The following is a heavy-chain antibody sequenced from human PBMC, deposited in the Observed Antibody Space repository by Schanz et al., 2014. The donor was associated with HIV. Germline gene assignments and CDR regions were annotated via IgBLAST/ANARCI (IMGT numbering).Heavy chain of an antibody. V-gene: IGHV1-2*02. CDR2: INPIFGIP. CDR3: ARRRSEIVPAAIVLHYYYGFDV. Sequence: QVQLVQSGAEVKNPGASVKVSCKASGYTFTGYYMHWVRQAPGQGLEWMGWINPIFGIPNYAQKFQGRVTMTTDTSTSTAYMELRSLRSDDTAVYYCARRRSEIVPAAIVLHYYYGFDVWGQGTTVTVS. J-gene: IGHJ6*02. CDR1: GYTFTGYY. D-gene: IGHD2-2*02.